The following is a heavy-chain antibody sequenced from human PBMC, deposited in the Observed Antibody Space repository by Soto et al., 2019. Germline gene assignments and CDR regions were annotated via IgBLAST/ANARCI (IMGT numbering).Heavy chain of an antibody. Sequence: PSETLSPSCTVSGGSVSSGSYYWSWIRQPPGKGLEWIGYIYYSGSTNYNPSLKSRVTISVDTSKNQFSLKLSSVTAADTAVYYCAREGYVDGNWFDPWGQGTLDTVSS. D-gene: IGHD3-16*01. CDR2: IYYSGST. CDR3: AREGYVDGNWFDP. V-gene: IGHV4-61*01. J-gene: IGHJ5*02. CDR1: GGSVSSGSYY.